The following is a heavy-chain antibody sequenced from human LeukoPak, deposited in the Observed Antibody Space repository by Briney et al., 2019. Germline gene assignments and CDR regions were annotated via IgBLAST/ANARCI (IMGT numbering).Heavy chain of an antibody. CDR2: INPKSGGT. D-gene: IGHD3-10*01. CDR3: AREKPHGSGSYSPDAKDGMDV. V-gene: IGHV1-2*02. Sequence: ASVKVSCKASGYTFTSYYMHWVRQAPGQGLEWMGWINPKSGGTNYAQKFQGRVTMTRDTSISTAYMELSSLTSDDTAVYYCAREKPHGSGSYSPDAKDGMDVWGQGTTVTVSS. CDR1: GYTFTSYY. J-gene: IGHJ6*02.